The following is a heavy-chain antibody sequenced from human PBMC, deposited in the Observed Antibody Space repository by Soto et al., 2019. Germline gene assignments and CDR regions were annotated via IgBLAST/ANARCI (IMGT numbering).Heavy chain of an antibody. D-gene: IGHD3-10*01. CDR1: GGSISSSSYY. V-gene: IGHV4-39*01. CDR2: IYYSGST. Sequence: NPSETLSLTCTVSGGSISSSSYYWGWIRQPPGKGLEWIGSIYYSGSTYYNPSLKSRVTISVDTSKNQFSLKLSSVTAADTAVYYCARHLILLWFGEPKTGWFDPWGQGTLVTVSS. CDR3: ARHLILLWFGEPKTGWFDP. J-gene: IGHJ5*02.